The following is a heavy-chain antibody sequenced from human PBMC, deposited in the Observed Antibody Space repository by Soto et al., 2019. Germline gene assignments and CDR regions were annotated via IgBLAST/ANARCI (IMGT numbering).Heavy chain of an antibody. J-gene: IGHJ6*02. CDR1: GFTFSSYG. V-gene: IGHV3-30*18. Sequence: PEGSLSLSCAASGFTFSSYGMHWVRQAPGKGLEWVAVISYDGSNKYYADSVKGRFTISRDNSKNTLYLQMNSLRAEDTAVYYCAKDITMVRGVLYHNYYYYYGMDVWGQGTTVTVSS. D-gene: IGHD3-10*01. CDR3: AKDITMVRGVLYHNYYYYYGMDV. CDR2: ISYDGSNK.